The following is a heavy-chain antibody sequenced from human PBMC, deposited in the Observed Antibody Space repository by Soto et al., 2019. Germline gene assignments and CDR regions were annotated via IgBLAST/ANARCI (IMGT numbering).Heavy chain of an antibody. D-gene: IGHD5-12*01. Sequence: QVHLVQSWAEVKKPGSSVKVSCQASGGTFSSYAINLLRQAPGLGLEWMGGSIAIFNTANYTQRFQGRVTITAEESMSTAYMELRGLRSEESAVYFCARVDLRGGYGAFGIWGQGTMVTVSS. CDR2: SIAIFNTA. CDR1: GGTFSSYA. J-gene: IGHJ3*02. CDR3: ARVDLRGGYGAFGI. V-gene: IGHV1-69*01.